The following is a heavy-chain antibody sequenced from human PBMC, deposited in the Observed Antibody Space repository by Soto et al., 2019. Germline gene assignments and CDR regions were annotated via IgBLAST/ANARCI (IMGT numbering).Heavy chain of an antibody. Sequence: QITLKESGPTLVKPTQTLTLTCTFSGFSLSTSGVGVGWIRQPPGKALEWLALIYWDDDKRYSPSLKSRLTITKXTXKXXLVLTMPTMDPVDTATYYCAPSLYDYVWGTNWFDPWGQGTLVTVSS. D-gene: IGHD3-16*01. V-gene: IGHV2-5*02. CDR1: GFSLSTSGVG. CDR3: APSLYDYVWGTNWFDP. J-gene: IGHJ5*02. CDR2: IYWDDDK.